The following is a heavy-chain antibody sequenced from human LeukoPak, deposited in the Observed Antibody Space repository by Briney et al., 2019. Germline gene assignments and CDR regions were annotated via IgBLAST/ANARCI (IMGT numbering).Heavy chain of an antibody. CDR1: GFSFSSYC. CDR3: ARVNAGHVFDI. V-gene: IGHV3-48*02. J-gene: IGHJ3*02. Sequence: ERSLTLSCPASGFSFSSYCMHWVRQAPGKGLDWVSYIGSRSNTIYYADSVKGRITSYRDNTKNSLYLQMNCLRDEDTAVYYCARVNAGHVFDIWGQGTMVTVSA. CDR2: IGSRSNTI.